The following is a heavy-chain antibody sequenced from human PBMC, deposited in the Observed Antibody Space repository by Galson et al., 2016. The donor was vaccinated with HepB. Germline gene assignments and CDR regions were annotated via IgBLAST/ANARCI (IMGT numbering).Heavy chain of an antibody. Sequence: SLRLSCAASGFTFSPYAMSWVRQAPGQGLEWVSIISSGAYKTYYADSVKGRFTISRDDSKDSLYLQMNSLRPDDTAVHYCARVWGVVTAKTADAFDIWGQGTMVTVSS. J-gene: IGHJ3*02. CDR1: GFTFSPYA. D-gene: IGHD2-21*02. CDR2: ISSGAYKT. V-gene: IGHV3-23*01. CDR3: ARVWGVVTAKTADAFDI.